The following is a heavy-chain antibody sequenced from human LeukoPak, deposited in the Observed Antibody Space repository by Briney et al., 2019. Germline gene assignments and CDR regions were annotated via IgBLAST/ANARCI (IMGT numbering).Heavy chain of an antibody. CDR3: AWSRDGYNYFVY. CDR1: GFTFCSHW. J-gene: IGHJ4*02. D-gene: IGHD5-24*01. V-gene: IGHV3-74*01. Sequence: GGSLRLSCAASGFTFCSHWMHWVRQAPGKGLVWVSRINSDGSGTTYADSVKGRFTISRDNAKNTLYLQMNSLRAEDTAVYYCAWSRDGYNYFVYWGQGTLVAVSS. CDR2: INSDGSGT.